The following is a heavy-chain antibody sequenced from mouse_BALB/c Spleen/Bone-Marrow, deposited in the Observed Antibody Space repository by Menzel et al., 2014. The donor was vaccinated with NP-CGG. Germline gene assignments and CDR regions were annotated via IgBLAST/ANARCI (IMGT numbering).Heavy chain of an antibody. D-gene: IGHD2-1*01. J-gene: IGHJ4*01. CDR1: GFNIKDTY. Sequence: EVKLVESGADLVKPGASVELSCTASGFNIKDTYIHWVKQRPEQGLEWIGRVDPANGNTKYAPKFQGKATITADTSSNTAYLRLSSLTSEGTAVYYCARRFGNSPRDSAMVNWGRGTSVTVSS. V-gene: IGHV14-3*02. CDR2: VDPANGNT. CDR3: ARRFGNSPRDSAMVN.